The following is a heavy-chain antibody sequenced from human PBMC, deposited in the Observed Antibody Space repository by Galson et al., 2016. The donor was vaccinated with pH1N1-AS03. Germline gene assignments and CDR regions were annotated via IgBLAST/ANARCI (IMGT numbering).Heavy chain of an antibody. CDR3: ARDRRDCSGGSCSQDGWFDP. CDR1: GASVSHYASY. D-gene: IGHD2-15*01. V-gene: IGHV4-39*07. J-gene: IGHJ5*02. Sequence: ETLSLTCSVSGASVSHYASYWGWIRQAPGKGLVWIATVSARGTTYHNPSLDSRPTISLDTAKNHFSLTLTSVTAADTAMYYCARDRRDCSGGSCSQDGWFDPWGQGTLVVVSS. CDR2: VSARGTT.